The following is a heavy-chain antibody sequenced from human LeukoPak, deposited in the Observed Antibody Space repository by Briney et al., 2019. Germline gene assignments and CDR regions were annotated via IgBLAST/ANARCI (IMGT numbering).Heavy chain of an antibody. CDR3: AKDSHHYYDSSGYYGY. CDR2: ISGSGGST. J-gene: IGHJ4*02. CDR1: GFTFSSYA. D-gene: IGHD3-22*01. Sequence: GGSLRLSCAASGFTFSSYAMSWVRQAPGKGLEWVSAISGSGGSTYYADSVKGRFTISRDNSKNTLYLQMNSLRAEDTAVYYCAKDSHHYYDSSGYYGYWGQGTLVTVSS. V-gene: IGHV3-23*01.